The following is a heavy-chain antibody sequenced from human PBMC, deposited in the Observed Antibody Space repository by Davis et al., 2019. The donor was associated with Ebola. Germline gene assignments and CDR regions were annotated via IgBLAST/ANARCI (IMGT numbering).Heavy chain of an antibody. CDR1: GGSFSGYY. CDR3: ARGIAAAGAFDI. J-gene: IGHJ3*02. CDR2: IYSGGST. Sequence: ETLSLTCAVYGGSFSGYYWSWVRQAPGKGLEWVSVIYSGGSTYYADSVKGRFTIPRDNSKNTLYLQMNSLRAEDTAVYYCARGIAAAGAFDIWGQGTMVTVSS. V-gene: IGHV3-53*01. D-gene: IGHD6-13*01.